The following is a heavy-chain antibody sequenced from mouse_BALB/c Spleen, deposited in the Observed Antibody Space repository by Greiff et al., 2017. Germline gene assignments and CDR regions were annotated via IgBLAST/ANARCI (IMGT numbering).Heavy chain of an antibody. CDR3: ARDYGYDGAWFAY. V-gene: IGHV1-77*01. Sequence: VQLQQSGAELARPGASVKLSCKASGYTFTDYYINWVKQRTGQGLEWIGEIYPGSGNTYYNEKFKGKATLTADKSSSTAYMQLSSLTSEDSAVYFCARDYGYDGAWFAYWGQGTLVTVSA. CDR2: IYPGSGNT. CDR1: GYTFTDYY. D-gene: IGHD2-2*01. J-gene: IGHJ3*01.